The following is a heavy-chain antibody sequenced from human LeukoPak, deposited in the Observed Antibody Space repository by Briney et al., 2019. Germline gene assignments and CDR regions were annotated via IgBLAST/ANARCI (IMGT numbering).Heavy chain of an antibody. D-gene: IGHD2-21*02. Sequence: GGSLRLSCAASGFTFSAYGMHWVRRAPGKGLEWVAFIWFDGSNKYYADSVRGRFTISRDNSKNTLYLQMNSLRLEDTAVFYCAKECGGGCSDDYWGQGTLVTVSS. V-gene: IGHV3-30*02. J-gene: IGHJ4*02. CDR1: GFTFSAYG. CDR3: AKECGGGCSDDY. CDR2: IWFDGSNK.